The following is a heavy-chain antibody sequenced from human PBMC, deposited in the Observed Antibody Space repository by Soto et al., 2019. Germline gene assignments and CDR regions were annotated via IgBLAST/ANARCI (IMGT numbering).Heavy chain of an antibody. V-gene: IGHV4-4*02. CDR1: GGSISSTNW. CDR2: IYHSGTT. CDR3: AFQATANFYY. D-gene: IGHD1-1*01. J-gene: IGHJ4*02. Sequence: TLSLTCAVSGGSISSTNWWTWVRQSPGRGLEWIGEIYHSGTTNYSPSLKSRVNIAVDMSTNHLSLTLISVTAADTAVYYCAFQATANFYYCSKGIRVRVSS.